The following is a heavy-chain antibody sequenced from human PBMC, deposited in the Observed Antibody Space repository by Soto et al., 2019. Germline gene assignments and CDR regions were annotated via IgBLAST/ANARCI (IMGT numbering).Heavy chain of an antibody. D-gene: IGHD2-2*01. CDR1: GDSVSSNDAT. CDR3: VRLVGNSWLDS. J-gene: IGHJ5*01. Sequence: QVQLQQSGPGLVKTSQTLSLTCAISGDSVSSNDATWDWIRQSPSRGLEWLGRTYYRSKWYIDYPSSLKXRXTXNXXPSTNPLSLQLNSVTPDDTAVYSCVRLVGNSWLDSWGQGTLVTVSS. CDR2: TYYRSKWYI. V-gene: IGHV6-1*01.